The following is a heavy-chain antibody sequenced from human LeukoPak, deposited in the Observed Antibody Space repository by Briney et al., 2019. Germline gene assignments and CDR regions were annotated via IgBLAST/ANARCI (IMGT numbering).Heavy chain of an antibody. CDR3: ARDSGYNAFDY. J-gene: IGHJ4*02. V-gene: IGHV3-7*05. CDR1: GFLFSNSW. CDR2: INQDGSAK. D-gene: IGHD5-12*01. Sequence: GSLRLSCADSGFLFSNSWMAWVRQAPGRGLEWLANINQDGSAKTCVDSVKGRFTISRDNAKNSLYLQMNSLRAEDTAMYYCARDSGYNAFDYWGQGTLVTVSS.